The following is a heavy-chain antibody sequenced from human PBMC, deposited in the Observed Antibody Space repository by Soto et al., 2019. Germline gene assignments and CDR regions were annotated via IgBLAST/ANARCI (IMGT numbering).Heavy chain of an antibody. CDR2: IITIFGTA. CDR1: GGTFSSYA. Sequence: QVQLVQSGAEVKKPGSSVKVSCKASGGTFSSYAISWVRQAPGQGLEWMGGIITIFGTANYAQKFQGRVTITADESTSTAYMELSSLRSEDTAVYYCARDLYYYDSSGYQNYYYGMDVWGQGTTVTVSS. J-gene: IGHJ6*02. D-gene: IGHD3-22*01. V-gene: IGHV1-69*01. CDR3: ARDLYYYDSSGYQNYYYGMDV.